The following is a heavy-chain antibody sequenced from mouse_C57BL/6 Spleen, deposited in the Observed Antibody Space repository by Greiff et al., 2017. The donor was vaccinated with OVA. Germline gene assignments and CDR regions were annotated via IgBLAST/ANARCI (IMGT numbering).Heavy chain of an antibody. CDR1: GYSFTDYN. J-gene: IGHJ3*01. CDR3: ARSKTAQATFWCAY. D-gene: IGHD3-2*02. V-gene: IGHV1-39*01. CDR2: INPNYGTT. Sequence: VQLQQSGPELVKPGASVKISCKASGYSFTDYNMNWVKQSNGKSLEWMGVINPNYGTTSYNQKFKGKATLTVDQSSSTAYMQLNSLTSEDSAVYYCARSKTAQATFWCAYWGQGTLVTVSA.